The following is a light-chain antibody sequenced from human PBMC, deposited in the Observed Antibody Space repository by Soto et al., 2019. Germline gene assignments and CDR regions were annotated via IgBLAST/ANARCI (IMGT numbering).Light chain of an antibody. CDR3: SSYTSSSTLGVV. CDR1: SSDVGGYNY. J-gene: IGLJ2*01. Sequence: QSVLTQPASVSGSPGQSITISCTGTSSDVGGYNYVSWYQQHPGKVPKLMIYDVSNRPSGVSNRFSGSKSGNTASLTISGLEAEDEADYYRSSYTSSSTLGVVFGGGTKLTVL. V-gene: IGLV2-14*01. CDR2: DVS.